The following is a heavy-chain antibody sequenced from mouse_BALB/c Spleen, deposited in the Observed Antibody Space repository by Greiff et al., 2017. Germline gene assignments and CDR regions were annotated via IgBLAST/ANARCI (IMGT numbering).Heavy chain of an antibody. Sequence: VQLKQSGAELVKPGASVKLSCTASGFNIKDTYMHWVKQRPEQGLEWIGRIDPANGNTKYDPKFQGKATITADTSSNTAYLQLSSLTSEDTAVYYCARVRYDYYYAMDYWGQGTSVTVSS. CDR2: IDPANGNT. V-gene: IGHV14-3*02. D-gene: IGHD2-14*01. J-gene: IGHJ4*01. CDR3: ARVRYDYYYAMDY. CDR1: GFNIKDTY.